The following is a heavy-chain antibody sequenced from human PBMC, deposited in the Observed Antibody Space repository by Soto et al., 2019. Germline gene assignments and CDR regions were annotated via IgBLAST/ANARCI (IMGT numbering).Heavy chain of an antibody. D-gene: IGHD2-21*02. Sequence: QVQLVQSGAEEKKPGASVKVSCKASGYTFTSYAMHWVRQAPGQRLEWMGWINAGSGNTKYSQKFQGSVTITRDTTASTAYMELSSLRCEDTAVYYCARSIVVVTALDYWGQGTLVTVSS. CDR2: INAGSGNT. V-gene: IGHV1-3*05. CDR1: GYTFTSYA. J-gene: IGHJ4*02. CDR3: ARSIVVVTALDY.